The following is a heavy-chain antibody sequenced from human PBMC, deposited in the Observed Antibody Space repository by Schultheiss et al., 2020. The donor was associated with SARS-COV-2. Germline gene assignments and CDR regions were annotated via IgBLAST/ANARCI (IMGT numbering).Heavy chain of an antibody. CDR2: IYYSGST. V-gene: IGHV4-39*07. CDR1: GFSLNSSGMC. Sequence: SGPTLVKPTQTLTLTCTFSGFSLNSSGMCVSWIRQPPGKGLEWIGSIYYSGSTYYNPSLKSRVTISVDTSKNQFSLKLSSVTAADTAVYYCATSNWGLVFDYWGQGTLVTVSS. D-gene: IGHD7-27*01. J-gene: IGHJ4*02. CDR3: ATSNWGLVFDY.